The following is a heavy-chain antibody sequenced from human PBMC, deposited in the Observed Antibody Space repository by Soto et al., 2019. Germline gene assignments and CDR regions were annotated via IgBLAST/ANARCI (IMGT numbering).Heavy chain of an antibody. V-gene: IGHV6-1*01. J-gene: IGHJ3*01. CDR1: GDSVSRNRAA. Sequence: PSQTLSLTCVISGDSVSRNRAAWNWIRQSTSRGLEWLGRTYYRSKWYIDYAVSVKSRITINPDTSKNQFSLQLNSVTPEDTAVYYCTRVAAEAGAFDLWGQGTMVTVS. CDR2: TYYRSKWYI. D-gene: IGHD6-13*01. CDR3: TRVAAEAGAFDL.